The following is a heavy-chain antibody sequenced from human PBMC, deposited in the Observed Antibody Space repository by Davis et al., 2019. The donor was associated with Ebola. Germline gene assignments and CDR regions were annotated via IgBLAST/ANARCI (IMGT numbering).Heavy chain of an antibody. Sequence: GESLKISCAASGFTFSSYSMNWVRQAPGKGLEWVSSISSSSSYIYYADSVKGRFTISRDNAKNSLYLQMNSLRAEDTAVYYCARDSLNYDILTGYYYYYGMDVWGQGTTVTVSS. V-gene: IGHV3-21*01. CDR2: ISSSSSYI. J-gene: IGHJ6*02. CDR3: ARDSLNYDILTGYYYYYGMDV. CDR1: GFTFSSYS. D-gene: IGHD3-9*01.